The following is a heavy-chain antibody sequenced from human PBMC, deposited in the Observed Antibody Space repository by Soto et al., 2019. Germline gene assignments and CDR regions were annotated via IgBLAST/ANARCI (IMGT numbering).Heavy chain of an antibody. J-gene: IGHJ6*03. Sequence: GGSLRLSCAASGFTFSSYWMSWVRQAPGKGLEWVANIKQDGSEKYYVDSVKGRFTISRDNAKNSLYLQMNSLRAEDTAVYYCARSGRIAARPGYYYYYMDVWGKGTTVTVSS. D-gene: IGHD6-6*01. CDR1: GFTFSSYW. CDR2: IKQDGSEK. V-gene: IGHV3-7*01. CDR3: ARSGRIAARPGYYYYYMDV.